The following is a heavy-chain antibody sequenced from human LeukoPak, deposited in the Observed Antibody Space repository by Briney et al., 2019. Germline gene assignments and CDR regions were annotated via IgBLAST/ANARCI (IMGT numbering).Heavy chain of an antibody. CDR3: ARDSAPSLLMVRGLYNWFDP. CDR1: GFTFSSYG. CDR2: ISYDGSNK. J-gene: IGHJ5*02. V-gene: IGHV3-30*03. Sequence: PGGSLRLSCAASGFTFSSYGMHWVRQAPGKGLEWVAVISYDGSNKYYADSVKGRFTISRDNSKNTLYLQMNSLRAEDTAVYYCARDSAPSLLMVRGLYNWFDPWGQGTLVTVSS. D-gene: IGHD3-10*01.